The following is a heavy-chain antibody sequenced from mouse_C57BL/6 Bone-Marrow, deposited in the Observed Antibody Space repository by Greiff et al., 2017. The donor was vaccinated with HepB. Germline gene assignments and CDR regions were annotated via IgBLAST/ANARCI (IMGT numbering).Heavy chain of an antibody. CDR1: GISITTGNYR. Sequence: EVKLVESGPGLVKPSQTVFLTCTVTGISITTGNYRWSWIRQFPGNKLEWIGYIYYSGTFTYNPSLTSRTTITRDTPKNQFFLEMNSLTAEDTATYYCARDRYYGRSYDFDYWGQGTTLTVSS. CDR2: IYYSGTF. D-gene: IGHD1-1*01. V-gene: IGHV3-5*01. CDR3: ARDRYYGRSYDFDY. J-gene: IGHJ2*01.